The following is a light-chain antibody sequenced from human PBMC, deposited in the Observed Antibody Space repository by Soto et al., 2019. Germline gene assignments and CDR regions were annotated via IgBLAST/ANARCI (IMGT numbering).Light chain of an antibody. V-gene: IGKV3-20*01. J-gene: IGKJ1*01. CDR2: GAS. CDR3: QQYGRLPRT. CDR1: QSVTSSY. Sequence: EMVLTQSPGTLSLSPGERATLSCRASQSVTSSYLAWYQQKVGQVPRLLIFGASSRATGIPDRFSGSGSGTDFTLTISRLEPEDFAVYYCQQYGRLPRTFGQGTKVDIK.